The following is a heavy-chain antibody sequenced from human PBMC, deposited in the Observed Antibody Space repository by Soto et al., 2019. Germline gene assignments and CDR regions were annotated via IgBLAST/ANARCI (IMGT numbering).Heavy chain of an antibody. CDR3: AKDGVPVTVEESLGDLDV. V-gene: IGHV3-30*18. D-gene: IGHD2-2*01. Sequence: QVQLVESGGGVVQPGRSLRLSCVASGFTFSSFGMHWVRQAPGKGLEWVAVISYDGSSKYYIDSVKGRFTISRDNSKSTLYLQMTSLRAEDTAVYYCAKDGVPVTVEESLGDLDVWGQGTTVTVSS. CDR1: GFTFSSFG. CDR2: ISYDGSSK. J-gene: IGHJ6*02.